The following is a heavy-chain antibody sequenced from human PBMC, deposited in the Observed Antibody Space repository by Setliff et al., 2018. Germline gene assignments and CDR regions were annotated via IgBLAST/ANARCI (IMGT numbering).Heavy chain of an antibody. D-gene: IGHD3-3*01. J-gene: IGHJ6*03. CDR1: RITFSSFA. CDR3: ARESGSPRYMDV. CDR2: IRFDGTIK. V-gene: IGHV3-30*02. Sequence: GSLRLSCAASRITFSSFAMHWVRQAPGKGLEWVGFIRFDGTIKYYADSVKGRFTISRDNSKNTLYLEMNSLRSEDTAVYYCARESGSPRYMDVWGNGTTVTSP.